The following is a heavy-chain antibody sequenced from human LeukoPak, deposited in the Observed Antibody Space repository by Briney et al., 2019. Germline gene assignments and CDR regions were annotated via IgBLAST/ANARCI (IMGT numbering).Heavy chain of an antibody. V-gene: IGHV3-30*18. CDR3: AKLAYYYDSSGYHSIGDY. CDR2: ISYDGSNK. J-gene: IGHJ4*02. Sequence: GSLRLSCAASGFTFSSYGMHWVRQAPGKGLEWVAVISYDGSNKYYADSVKGRFTISRDNSKNTLYLQMNSLRAEDTAVYYCAKLAYYYDSSGYHSIGDYWGQGTLVTVSS. CDR1: GFTFSSYG. D-gene: IGHD3-22*01.